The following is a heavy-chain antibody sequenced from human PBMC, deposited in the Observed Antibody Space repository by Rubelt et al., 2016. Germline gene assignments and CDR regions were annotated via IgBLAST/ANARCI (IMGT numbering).Heavy chain of an antibody. V-gene: IGHV3-30*18. Sequence: VQLVESGGGLIQPGESLRLSCAASGFTFSSYGMHWVRQAPGKGLEWVAVLSYVGSNKYYADSVKGRFTISRDNSKNTLYLQMNSLRAEDTAVYYCAKEEAAAGSYYFDYWGQGTLVTVSS. CDR2: LSYVGSNK. CDR1: GFTFSSYG. D-gene: IGHD6-13*01. J-gene: IGHJ4*02. CDR3: AKEEAAAGSYYFDY.